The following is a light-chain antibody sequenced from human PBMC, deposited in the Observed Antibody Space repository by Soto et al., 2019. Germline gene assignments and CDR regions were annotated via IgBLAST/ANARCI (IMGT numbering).Light chain of an antibody. Sequence: QSVLTQPASVSGSPGQSITISCTGTSRDIGGYNYVSWHQQHPGKAPKVIITEVSNRPSGVSDRFSGSKSGNTASLTISGLQAEDEADYYCSSYVNYNTVVIFGGGTQLTVL. J-gene: IGLJ7*01. CDR3: SSYVNYNTVVI. CDR2: EVS. CDR1: SRDIGGYNY. V-gene: IGLV2-14*01.